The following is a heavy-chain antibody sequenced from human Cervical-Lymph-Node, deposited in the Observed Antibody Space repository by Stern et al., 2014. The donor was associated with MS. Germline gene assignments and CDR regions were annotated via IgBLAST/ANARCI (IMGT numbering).Heavy chain of an antibody. CDR2: IRSKSNAYTA. CDR1: GILFSGAS. CDR3: VSDGSGWRN. Sequence: VQLVQSGGGLVQPGGSLKLSCAASGILFSGASMHWVRHPSGNGLEWIGPIRSKSNAYTATYTASVKGRFTIARDDSKSTAYLQLNSLKTEDTAVYYCVSDGSGWRNWGQGTLVTVSS. J-gene: IGHJ4*02. V-gene: IGHV3-73*01. D-gene: IGHD3-10*01.